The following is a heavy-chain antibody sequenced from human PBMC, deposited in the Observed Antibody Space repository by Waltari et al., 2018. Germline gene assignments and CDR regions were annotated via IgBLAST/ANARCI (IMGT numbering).Heavy chain of an antibody. CDR3: ARLYGDYFDY. Sequence: QVQLVESGGGLVKPGGSLRLSCAASGFTFSDYYMSWIRQTPGKGLEWLSYMSHRDYVIHYADSVKGRFAISRDNTKNSLYLQMDSLRAEDTAVYYCARLYGDYFDYWGQGTQVTVSS. D-gene: IGHD4-17*01. V-gene: IGHV3-11*04. CDR2: MSHRDYVI. CDR1: GFTFSDYY. J-gene: IGHJ4*02.